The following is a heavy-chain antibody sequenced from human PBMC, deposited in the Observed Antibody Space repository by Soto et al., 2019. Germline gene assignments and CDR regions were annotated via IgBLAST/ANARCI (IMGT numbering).Heavy chain of an antibody. Sequence: EVQLVESGGDLVQPGGSLRLSCVASELSISAYWMSWVRQAPGKGLEWVANIKGDGSEARYVDSAKDRFLISRDNTKNSLYLQMNILRAEDTAVYYCARGNPFYYDNSGLDYWGQGTLVTVSS. CDR2: IKGDGSEA. CDR3: ARGNPFYYDNSGLDY. J-gene: IGHJ4*02. V-gene: IGHV3-7*01. D-gene: IGHD3-22*01. CDR1: ELSISAYW.